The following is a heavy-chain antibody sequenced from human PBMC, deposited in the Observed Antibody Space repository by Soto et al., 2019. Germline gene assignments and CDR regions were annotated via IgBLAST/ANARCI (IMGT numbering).Heavy chain of an antibody. V-gene: IGHV3-33*01. Sequence: QVQLVESGGGVVQPGRSLRLSCAASGFTFSSYGMHWVRQAPGKGLEWVAVIWYDGSNKYYADSVKGRFTISRDNSKNTLYLQMNSLRAQDTAVYYCAREWLRDVVPLDTAMALDYWGQGTRVTVSS. CDR3: AREWLRDVVPLDTAMALDY. CDR1: GFTFSSYG. J-gene: IGHJ4*02. CDR2: IWYDGSNK. D-gene: IGHD5-18*01.